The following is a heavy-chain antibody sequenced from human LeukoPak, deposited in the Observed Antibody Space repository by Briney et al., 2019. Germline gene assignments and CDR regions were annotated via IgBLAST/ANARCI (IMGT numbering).Heavy chain of an antibody. J-gene: IGHJ4*02. CDR3: TTLGYHLDS. Sequence: PGGSLRLSCTASGFDFSAYDMNWVRQAPGKGLEWVAYFAGSDTTTYYADSVKGRFTISRDNARNSLYLQMNSLRAEDTALYYCTTLGYHLDSWGQGTLVTVSS. V-gene: IGHV3-48*03. CDR1: GFDFSAYD. D-gene: IGHD3-22*01. CDR2: FAGSDTTT.